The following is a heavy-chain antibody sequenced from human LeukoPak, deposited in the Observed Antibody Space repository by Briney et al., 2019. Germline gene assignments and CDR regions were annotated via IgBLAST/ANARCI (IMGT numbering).Heavy chain of an antibody. CDR2: IYTSGST. V-gene: IGHV4-61*05. J-gene: IGHJ5*02. D-gene: IGHD6-6*01. CDR1: GGSISSSSYY. CDR3: ARRIAALYSWLDP. Sequence: TSETLSLTCTVSGGSISSSSYYWSWIRQPPGKGLEWIGYIYTSGSTNYNPSLKSRVTISVDTSKNQFSLKLSSVTAADTAVYYCARRIAALYSWLDPWGQGTLVTVSS.